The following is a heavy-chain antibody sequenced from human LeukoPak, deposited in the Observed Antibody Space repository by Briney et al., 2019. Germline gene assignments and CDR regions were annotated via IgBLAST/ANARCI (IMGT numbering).Heavy chain of an antibody. CDR2: IYSGGST. D-gene: IGHD3-10*01. J-gene: IGHJ3*02. CDR1: GFTVSSNY. CDR3: ARPMVRGVYDAFDI. V-gene: IGHV3-53*01. Sequence: GGSLRLSCAASGFTVSSNYMSWVRQAPGKGLEWVSVIYSGGSTYYADSVKGRFTIYRDNAKNSLYLQMNSLRAEDTAVYYCARPMVRGVYDAFDIWGQGTMVTVSS.